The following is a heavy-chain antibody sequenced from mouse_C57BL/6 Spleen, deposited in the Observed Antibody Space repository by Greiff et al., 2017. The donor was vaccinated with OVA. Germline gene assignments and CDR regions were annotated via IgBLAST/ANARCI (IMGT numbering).Heavy chain of an antibody. J-gene: IGHJ3*01. CDR1: GYTFTSYW. V-gene: IGHV1-52*01. CDR2: IYPSDSET. CDR3: AREGGFSWFAY. Sequence: QVQLQQPGAELVRPGSSVKLSCKASGYTFTSYWMHWVKQRPIHGLEWIGNIYPSDSETHYNQKFKDKATLTVDKSSSTAYMQLSSLTSEDSAVYYCAREGGFSWFAYWGQGTLVTVSA.